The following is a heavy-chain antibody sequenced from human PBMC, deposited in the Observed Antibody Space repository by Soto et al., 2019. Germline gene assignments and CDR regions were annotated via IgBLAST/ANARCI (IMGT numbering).Heavy chain of an antibody. CDR1: GYSFTSYW. CDR3: ATPTYYDSSGYYPIYYGMDV. D-gene: IGHD3-22*01. V-gene: IGHV5-10-1*01. J-gene: IGHJ6*02. CDR2: IDPSDSYT. Sequence: HGESLKISCKGSGYSFTSYWISWVRQMPGKGLEWMGRIDPSDSYTNYSPSFQGHVTISADKSISTAYLQWSSLKASDTAMYYCATPTYYDSSGYYPIYYGMDVWGQGTTVTVS.